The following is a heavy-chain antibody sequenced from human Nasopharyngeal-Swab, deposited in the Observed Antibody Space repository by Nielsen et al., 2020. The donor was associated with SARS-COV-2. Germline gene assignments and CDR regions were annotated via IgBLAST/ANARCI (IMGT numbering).Heavy chain of an antibody. J-gene: IGHJ4*02. V-gene: IGHV1-69*01. CDR2: IIPIFGTV. D-gene: IGHD6-13*01. CDR3: ARADPIAAAGTPFDY. CDR1: GGTFSSYA. Sequence: KVSCKASGGTFSSYAISWVRQAPGQGLEWMGGIIPIFGTVNYAQKFQGRVTITADESTSTAYMELSSLRSEDTAVYYCARADPIAAAGTPFDYWGQGTLVTVSS.